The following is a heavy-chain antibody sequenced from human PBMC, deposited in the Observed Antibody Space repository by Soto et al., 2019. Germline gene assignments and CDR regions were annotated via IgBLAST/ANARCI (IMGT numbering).Heavy chain of an antibody. J-gene: IGHJ6*04. V-gene: IGHV4-39*01. CDR3: ARGGGYI. Sequence: SETLSLTCTVSGGSISSSSYYWGWIRQPPGKGLEWIGSIYYSGSTYYNPSLKSRVTISVDTSKNQFSLKLSSVTAADTAVYYCARGGGYIWGKGTTVTVSS. CDR2: IYYSGST. D-gene: IGHD3-22*01. CDR1: GGSISSSSYY.